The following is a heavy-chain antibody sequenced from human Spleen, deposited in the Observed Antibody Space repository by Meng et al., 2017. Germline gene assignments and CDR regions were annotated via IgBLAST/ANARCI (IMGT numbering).Heavy chain of an antibody. CDR1: GGAFSGYY. Sequence: SETLSLTCTTYGGAFSGYYWSWIRQIAGKGLEWIGEINDSGSTDYNPSLYSRVTISVDTSKKQSSLMLNSVTAADTAMYYCARGRGLWTWGQGTLVTVSS. D-gene: IGHD2-21*01. J-gene: IGHJ5*02. CDR3: ARGRGLWT. CDR2: INDSGST. V-gene: IGHV4-34*01.